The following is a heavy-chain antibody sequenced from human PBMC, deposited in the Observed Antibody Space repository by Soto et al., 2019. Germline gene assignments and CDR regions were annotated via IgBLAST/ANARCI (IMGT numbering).Heavy chain of an antibody. D-gene: IGHD3-3*01. CDR1: GGSISSSSYY. Sequence: ETLSLTCTVSGGSISSSSYYWGWIRQPPGKGLEWIGSIYYSGSTYYNPSLKSRVTISVDTSKNQFSLKLSSVTAADTAVYYCARRPRSYDFWSGYQDWFDPWGQGTLVTVSS. J-gene: IGHJ5*02. V-gene: IGHV4-39*01. CDR3: ARRPRSYDFWSGYQDWFDP. CDR2: IYYSGST.